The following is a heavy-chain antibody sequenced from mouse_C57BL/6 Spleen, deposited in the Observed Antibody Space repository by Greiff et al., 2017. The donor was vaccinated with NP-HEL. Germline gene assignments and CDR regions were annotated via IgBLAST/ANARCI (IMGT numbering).Heavy chain of an antibody. CDR2: INYDGSST. CDR3: ARDDYGSSLFAY. CDR1: GFTFSDYY. Sequence: EVMLVESEGGLVQPGSSMKLSCIASGFTFSDYYMAWVRQVPEKGLEWVANINYDGSSTYYLDSLKSRFIISRDNAKNILYLQMSSLKSEDTATYYCARDDYGSSLFAYWGQGTLVTVSA. D-gene: IGHD1-1*01. J-gene: IGHJ3*01. V-gene: IGHV5-16*01.